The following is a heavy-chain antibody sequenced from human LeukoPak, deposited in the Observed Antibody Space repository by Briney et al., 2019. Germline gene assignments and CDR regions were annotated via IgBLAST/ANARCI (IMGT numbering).Heavy chain of an antibody. J-gene: IGHJ4*02. CDR1: GFTFSSYA. V-gene: IGHV3-30-3*01. CDR3: ARGKFSPLTAPLDY. Sequence: GGSLRLSCAASGFTFSSYAMHWVRQAPGKGLGWVAVISYDGSNKYYADSVKGRFTISRDNSKNTLYLQMNSLRAEDTAVYYCARGKFSPLTAPLDYWGQGTLVTVSS. CDR2: ISYDGSNK. D-gene: IGHD3-16*01.